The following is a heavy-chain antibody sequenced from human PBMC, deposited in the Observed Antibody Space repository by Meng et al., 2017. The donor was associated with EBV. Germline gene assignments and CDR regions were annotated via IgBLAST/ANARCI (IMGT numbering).Heavy chain of an antibody. V-gene: IGHV1-2*06. CDR1: GYTFTGYY. CDR3: ARVGIAVAGTGDY. Sequence: QVPVVQSGAGVKKPGASVKVSCKASGYTFTGYYMHWVRQAPGQGLEWMGRINPNSGGTNYAQKFQGRVTMTRDTSISTAYMELSRLRSDDTAVYYCARVGIAVAGTGDYWGQGTLVTVSS. D-gene: IGHD6-19*01. CDR2: INPNSGGT. J-gene: IGHJ4*02.